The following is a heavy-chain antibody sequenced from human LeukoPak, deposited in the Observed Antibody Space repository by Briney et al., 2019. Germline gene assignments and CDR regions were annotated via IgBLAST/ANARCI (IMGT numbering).Heavy chain of an antibody. CDR2: INGDGSST. J-gene: IGHJ4*02. Sequence: GGSLRLSCAASGFTFNNYWMHWVRQAPGRGLVWVSRINGDGSSTNYADSVKGRFTISRDNAKNTLNLQMNSLRAEDAAVYYCTRGSYTLTTIDYWGQGTLVTVSS. D-gene: IGHD3-10*01. CDR1: GFTFNNYW. V-gene: IGHV3-74*01. CDR3: TRGSYTLTTIDY.